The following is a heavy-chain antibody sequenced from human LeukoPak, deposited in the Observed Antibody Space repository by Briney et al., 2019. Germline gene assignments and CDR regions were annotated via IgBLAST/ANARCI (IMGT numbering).Heavy chain of an antibody. Sequence: SETLSLTCTVSGGSISSGGYYWSWIRQHPGKGLEWIGYIYYSGSTYYNPSLKSRVTISVDTSKNQFSPKLSSVTAADTAVYYCARALGYCSGGSCYSGIAVAGNFDYWGQGTLVTVSS. V-gene: IGHV4-31*03. CDR1: GGSISSGGYY. D-gene: IGHD2-15*01. CDR3: ARALGYCSGGSCYSGIAVAGNFDY. J-gene: IGHJ4*02. CDR2: IYYSGST.